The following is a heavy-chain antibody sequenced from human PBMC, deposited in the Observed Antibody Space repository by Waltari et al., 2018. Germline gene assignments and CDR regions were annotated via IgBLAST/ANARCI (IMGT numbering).Heavy chain of an antibody. Sequence: GWMGQAPGKGLEGMSNAQYRGSTFYTPSLNSRGTISLATWKNQFSLRLSSVTAADTAVYFCGSIAVGDIGGYGQHWGQGTLVTFSS. CDR2: AQYRGST. D-gene: IGHD4-17*01. J-gene: IGHJ1*01. CDR3: GSIAVGDIGGYGQH. V-gene: IGHV4-39*01.